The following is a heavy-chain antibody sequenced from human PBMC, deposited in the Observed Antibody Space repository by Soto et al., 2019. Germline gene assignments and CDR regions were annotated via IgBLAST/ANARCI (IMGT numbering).Heavy chain of an antibody. CDR1: GYTFTSYG. J-gene: IGHJ4*02. D-gene: IGHD4-17*01. CDR2: ISAYNGNT. V-gene: IGHV1-18*01. CDR3: AREVLSYGDLPSLDY. Sequence: GASVKVSCKASGYTFTSYGISWVRQAPGQGLEWMGWISAYNGNTNYAQKLQGRVTMTTDTSTSTAYMELRSLRSDDTAVYYCAREVLSYGDLPSLDYWGQGTLVTVSS.